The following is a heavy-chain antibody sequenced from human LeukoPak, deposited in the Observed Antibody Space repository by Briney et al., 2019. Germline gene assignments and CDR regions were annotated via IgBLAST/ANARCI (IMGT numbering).Heavy chain of an antibody. CDR2: IYHSGST. CDR1: GYSISSDNY. D-gene: IGHD3-22*01. V-gene: IGHV4-38-2*01. J-gene: IGHJ4*02. CDR3: ARAPRDSSSSNYMRRFDY. Sequence: SETLSLTCAVSGYSISSDNYWVWIRQPPGQGLEWTGGIYHSGSTYYNPSLKSRVTLSVDTSKNQFSLKLSSVTAADTAVYYCARAPRDSSSSNYMRRFDYWGQGTLVTVSS.